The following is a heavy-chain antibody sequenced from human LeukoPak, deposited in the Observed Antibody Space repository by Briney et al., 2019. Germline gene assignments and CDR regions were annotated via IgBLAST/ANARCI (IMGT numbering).Heavy chain of an antibody. D-gene: IGHD2-15*01. V-gene: IGHV3-21*01. CDR3: ARDGGYCSGGSCYSNYYYGMDV. CDR2: ISSSSSYI. J-gene: IGHJ6*02. Sequence: GGSLRLSCAASGFTFSSYGMHWVRQAPGKGLEWVSSISSSSSYIYYADSVKGRFTISRDNAKNSLYLQMNSLRAEDTAVYYCARDGGYCSGGSCYSNYYYGMDVWGQGTTVTVSS. CDR1: GFTFSSYG.